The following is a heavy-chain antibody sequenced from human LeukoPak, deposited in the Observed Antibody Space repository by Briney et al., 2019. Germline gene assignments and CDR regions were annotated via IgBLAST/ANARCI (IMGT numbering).Heavy chain of an antibody. Sequence: SETLSLTCAVYGGSFSGYYWSWIRQPPGKGLEWIGYIYYSGSTNYNPSLKSRVTISIDTSKNQFSLKLSSVTAADTAVYYCASHCSGGSCYRDAFDIWGQGTRVTVSS. CDR1: GGSFSGYY. D-gene: IGHD2-15*01. J-gene: IGHJ3*02. CDR3: ASHCSGGSCYRDAFDI. CDR2: IYYSGST. V-gene: IGHV4-59*08.